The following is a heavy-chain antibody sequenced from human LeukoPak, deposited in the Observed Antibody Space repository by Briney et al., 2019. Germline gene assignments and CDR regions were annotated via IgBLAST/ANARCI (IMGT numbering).Heavy chain of an antibody. Sequence: ASVTVSCKASGYTFTSYAMNWVRQAPGQGLEWMEWINTNTGNPTYAQGFTGRFVFSLDTSVSTAYLQISSLKAEDTAVYYCARDDYGGNSARWFDPWGQGTLVTVSS. D-gene: IGHD4-23*01. J-gene: IGHJ5*02. CDR3: ARDDYGGNSARWFDP. CDR2: INTNTGNP. CDR1: GYTFTSYA. V-gene: IGHV7-4-1*02.